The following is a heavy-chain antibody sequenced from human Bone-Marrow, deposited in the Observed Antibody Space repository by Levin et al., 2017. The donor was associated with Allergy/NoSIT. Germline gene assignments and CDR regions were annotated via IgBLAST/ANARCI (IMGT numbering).Heavy chain of an antibody. CDR2: INQDGSEN. J-gene: IGHJ6*02. CDR3: ARTRAPASYYYYAMDV. CDR1: GFTFRSYW. D-gene: IGHD4/OR15-4a*01. Sequence: PGGSLRLSCAASGFTFRSYWMTWVRQAPGKGLEWVASINQDGSENYYVDSVRGRFTIARDSAKSSLYLQMISPRADDTAVYYCARTRAPASYYYYAMDVWGQGTTVTVSS. V-gene: IGHV3-7*01.